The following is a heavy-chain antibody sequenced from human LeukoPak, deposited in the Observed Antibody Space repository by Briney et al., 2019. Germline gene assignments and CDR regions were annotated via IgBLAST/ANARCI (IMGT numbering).Heavy chain of an antibody. CDR1: GGSISSGDYY. D-gene: IGHD4-17*01. CDR3: ARVGSMTTASL. CDR2: IYYSGST. Sequence: SETLSLTCTVSGGSISSGDYYWSWIRQPPGQGLEWIGYIYYSGSTYYNPSLKSRVTISVDTSKNQFSLKLSSVTAADTAVYYCARVGSMTTASLWGQGTLVTVSS. J-gene: IGHJ4*02. V-gene: IGHV4-30-4*02.